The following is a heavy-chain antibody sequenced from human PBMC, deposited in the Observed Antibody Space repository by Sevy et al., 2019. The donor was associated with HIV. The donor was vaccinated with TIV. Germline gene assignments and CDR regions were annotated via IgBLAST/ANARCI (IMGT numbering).Heavy chain of an antibody. Sequence: GGSLRLSCAASGFTFSDYYMNWVRQAPGKGLEWVSSISGRRSYIHYADSVRGRFTISRDNAKNSLYLQMNSLRADDTAEYFCARDGGCSSTSCLLYFDSWGQGALVTVSS. CDR3: ARDGGCSSTSCLLYFDS. J-gene: IGHJ4*02. V-gene: IGHV3-21*06. CDR2: ISGRRSYI. D-gene: IGHD2-2*01. CDR1: GFTFSDYY.